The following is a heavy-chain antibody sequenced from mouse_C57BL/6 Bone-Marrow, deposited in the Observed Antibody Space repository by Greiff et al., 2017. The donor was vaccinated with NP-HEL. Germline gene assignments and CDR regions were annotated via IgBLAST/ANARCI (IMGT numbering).Heavy chain of an antibody. CDR1: GYTFTGYT. CDR2: INPSSGYT. Sequence: VQLQQSGAELARPGASVKMSCKASGYTFTGYTMHWVKQRPGQGLEWIGYINPSSGYTKYNQKFKDKATLTADKSSSTAYMQLSSLTSEDSAVYYCARGGYYSIYYAMDYWGQGTSVTVSS. CDR3: ARGGYYSIYYAMDY. V-gene: IGHV1-4*01. J-gene: IGHJ4*01. D-gene: IGHD2-5*01.